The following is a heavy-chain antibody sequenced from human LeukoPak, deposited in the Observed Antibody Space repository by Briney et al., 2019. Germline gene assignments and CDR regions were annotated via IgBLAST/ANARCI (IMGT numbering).Heavy chain of an antibody. CDR1: GFTFSSYS. CDR3: SGGYPGGV. V-gene: IGHV3-48*01. Sequence: GGSLRLSCAASGFTFSSYSMNWVRQAPGKGLEWVSYISGSSSSIYYADSVKGRFTISRDYAKNPLYLQMNSLRAEDTAVYYCSGGYPGGVWGRGTTVSVSS. D-gene: IGHD1-14*01. CDR2: ISGSSSSI. J-gene: IGHJ6*04.